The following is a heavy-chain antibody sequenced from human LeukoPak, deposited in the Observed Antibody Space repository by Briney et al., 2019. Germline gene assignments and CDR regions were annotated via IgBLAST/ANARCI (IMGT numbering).Heavy chain of an antibody. J-gene: IGHJ4*02. CDR1: GFTFGDYY. CDR2: ISSSGSTI. V-gene: IGHV3-11*01. D-gene: IGHD2/OR15-2a*01. CDR3: ARGLAATLLDY. Sequence: PGGSLRLSCAASGFTFGDYYMSWIRQAPGKGLEWVSYISSSGSTIYYADSVKGRFTISRDNATNSLYLQMSGLRAEDTATYCCARGLAATLLDYWGQGTLVTVSS.